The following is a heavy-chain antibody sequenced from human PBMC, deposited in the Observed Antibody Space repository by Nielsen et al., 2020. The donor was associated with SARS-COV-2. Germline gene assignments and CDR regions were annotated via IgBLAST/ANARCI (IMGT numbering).Heavy chain of an antibody. J-gene: IGHJ4*02. D-gene: IGHD6-13*01. CDR1: GFTFSSYA. V-gene: IGHV3-30-3*01. CDR2: ISYGGSNK. CDR3: ARDAYSSSWYFDY. Sequence: GESLKISCAASGFTFSSYAMHWVRQAPGKGLEWVAVISYGGSNKYYADSVKGRFTISRDNSKNTLYLQMNSLRAEDTAVYYCARDAYSSSWYFDYWGQGTLVTVSS.